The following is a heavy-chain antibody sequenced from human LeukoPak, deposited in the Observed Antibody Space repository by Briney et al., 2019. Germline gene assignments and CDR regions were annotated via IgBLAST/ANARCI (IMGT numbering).Heavy chain of an antibody. CDR2: IKEDGSET. J-gene: IGHJ3*02. Sequence: GGSLRLSCAASGFTFKKYWMNWVRQVPGKGLECLANIKEDGSETYYADSVKGRFTISRDNPKNLLFLQINSLRVEDTAVYYCAKGESGGYHRPYDAFDIWGQGTMVTVSS. D-gene: IGHD3-22*01. V-gene: IGHV3-7*01. CDR3: AKGESGGYHRPYDAFDI. CDR1: GFTFKKYW.